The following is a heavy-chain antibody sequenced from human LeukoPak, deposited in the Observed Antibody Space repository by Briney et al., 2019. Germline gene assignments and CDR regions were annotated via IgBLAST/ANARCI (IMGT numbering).Heavy chain of an antibody. CDR2: VFYSGTT. CDR3: ARSRSSSPYYFDT. V-gene: IGHV4-59*01. D-gene: IGHD6-19*01. CDR1: RGSISTYY. Sequence: SQTLSLTCSVSRGSISTYYWSWIRQPPGKGLEWIGFVFYSGTTNSNPSVKSRVSMSVDMSKNHLSLELTSVTAADSAVYYCARSRSSSPYYFDTWGQGTLVTVSS. J-gene: IGHJ4*02.